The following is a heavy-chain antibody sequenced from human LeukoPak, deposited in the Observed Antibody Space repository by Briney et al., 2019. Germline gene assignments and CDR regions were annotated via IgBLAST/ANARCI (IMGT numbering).Heavy chain of an antibody. V-gene: IGHV1-2*02. CDR1: GYTFTGYY. CDR2: INPNSGGT. CDR3: ARGARQSSGYYYERD. J-gene: IGHJ4*02. D-gene: IGHD3-22*01. Sequence: VASVKVSCKASGYTFTGYYTHWVRQAPGQGLEWMGWINPNSGGTNYAQKFQGRVTMTRDTSISTAYMELSRLRSDDTAVYYCARGARQSSGYYYERDWGQGTLVTVSS.